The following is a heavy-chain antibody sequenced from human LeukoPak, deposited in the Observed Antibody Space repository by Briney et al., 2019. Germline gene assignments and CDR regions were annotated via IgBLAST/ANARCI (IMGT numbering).Heavy chain of an antibody. V-gene: IGHV3-23*01. D-gene: IGHD3-22*01. Sequence: GGSLRLSCAASGFTFSSYGMSWVRQAPGKGLEWVSAISGSGGSTYYADSVKGRFTISRDNSKNTLYLQMNSLRAEDTAVYYCAKGDTMIVLLDAFDIWGQGTMVTVSS. CDR1: GFTFSSYG. J-gene: IGHJ3*02. CDR2: ISGSGGST. CDR3: AKGDTMIVLLDAFDI.